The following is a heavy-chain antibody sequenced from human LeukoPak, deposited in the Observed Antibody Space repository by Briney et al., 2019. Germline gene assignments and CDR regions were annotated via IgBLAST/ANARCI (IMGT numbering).Heavy chain of an antibody. CDR3: ARPYYYASGSYYLGY. Sequence: ASVKVSCKASGYTFTGYYMHWVRQAPGQGLEWMGWINPNSGGTNYAQKFQGRVTMTRDTSISTAYMELSRLRSDDTAVYYCARPYYYASGSYYLGYWGQGTLVTVSS. CDR2: INPNSGGT. J-gene: IGHJ4*02. D-gene: IGHD3-10*01. CDR1: GYTFTGYY. V-gene: IGHV1-2*02.